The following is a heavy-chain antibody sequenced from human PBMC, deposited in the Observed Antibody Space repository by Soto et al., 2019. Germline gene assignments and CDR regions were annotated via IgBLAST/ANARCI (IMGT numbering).Heavy chain of an antibody. Sequence: QVQLVQSGAEVKKPGASVRVSCKASGDGFSNYGFSWVRQAPGQGLEWMGWISAYDGQTNYTKKVQGRVTMSTDTSWSTAYMELRSLRSDDTAVYYCARVWYYDSSGYYAFDYWSLGTLVTVAS. CDR3: ARVWYYDSSGYYAFDY. J-gene: IGHJ4*02. D-gene: IGHD3-22*01. V-gene: IGHV1-18*01. CDR1: GDGFSNYG. CDR2: ISAYDGQT.